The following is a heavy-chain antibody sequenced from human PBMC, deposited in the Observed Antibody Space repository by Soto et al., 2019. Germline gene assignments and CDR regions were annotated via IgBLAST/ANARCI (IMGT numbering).Heavy chain of an antibody. Sequence: ASVKVSCKASGYTFTSYGICWVRQAPGQGLEWMGWISAYNGNTNYAQKLQGRVTMTTDTSTSTAYMELRSLRSDDTAVYYCARGIYCSGGSCNAFDIWGQGTMVTVSS. J-gene: IGHJ3*02. V-gene: IGHV1-18*01. CDR3: ARGIYCSGGSCNAFDI. CDR1: GYTFTSYG. CDR2: ISAYNGNT. D-gene: IGHD2-15*01.